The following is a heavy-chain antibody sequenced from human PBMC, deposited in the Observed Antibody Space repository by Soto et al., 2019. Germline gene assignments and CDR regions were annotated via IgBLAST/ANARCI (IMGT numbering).Heavy chain of an antibody. CDR2: VFYSGSA. D-gene: IGHD2-15*01. CDR1: GGSINNYY. V-gene: IGHV4-59*01. J-gene: IGHJ6*03. CDR3: ARMYCSGGSCFGMGDYYYYYYMDV. Sequence: QVQLQESGPGLVKPSETLSLTCTVSGGSINNYYWSWIRQPPGKGLEWIGYVFYSGSAYYNPSLRRRVTISVDTSKNPFSLRLSSVNAADTAVYYCARMYCSGGSCFGMGDYYYYYYMDVWGKGTTVTVSS.